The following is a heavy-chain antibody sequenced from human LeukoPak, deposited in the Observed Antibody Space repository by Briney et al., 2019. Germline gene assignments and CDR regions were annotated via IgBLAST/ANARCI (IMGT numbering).Heavy chain of an antibody. CDR2: IYPGDSDT. Sequence: GESLKISCKGSGYSFTSYWIGWVRQMPGKGLEWMGIIYPGDSDTGYSPSFQGRVTISVDKSISTAYLQWSSLKASDTAMYYCARSCSGASCYGGIDYWGQGTLVTVSS. D-gene: IGHD2-15*01. V-gene: IGHV5-51*01. J-gene: IGHJ4*02. CDR3: ARSCSGASCYGGIDY. CDR1: GYSFTSYW.